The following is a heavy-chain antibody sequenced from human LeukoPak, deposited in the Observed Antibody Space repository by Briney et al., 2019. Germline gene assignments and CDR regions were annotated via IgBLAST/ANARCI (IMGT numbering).Heavy chain of an antibody. J-gene: IGHJ6*03. CDR2: ISGSGGST. CDR1: GFTFSSYA. CDR3: ARGALKVGATGLYYYYYYMDV. V-gene: IGHV3-23*01. D-gene: IGHD1-26*01. Sequence: GGSLRLSCAASGFTFSSYAMSWVCQAPGKGLEWVSAISGSGGSTYYADSVKGRFTISRDNSKNTLYLQMNSLRAEDTAVYYCARGALKVGATGLYYYYYYMDVWGKGTTVTVSS.